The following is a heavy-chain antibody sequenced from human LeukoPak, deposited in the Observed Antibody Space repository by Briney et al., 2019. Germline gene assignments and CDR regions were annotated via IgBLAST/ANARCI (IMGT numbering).Heavy chain of an antibody. CDR3: AKRGVIIRVILVGFHKEAYYFDS. Sequence: GGSLRLSCAVSGITLSNYGMSWVRQAPGKGLEWVAGPSGSAGGTQYADSVKGRFTISRDNSKNTLYLQMNSLRAEDTAMYFCAKRGVIIRVILVGFHKEAYYFDSWGQGALVTVSS. D-gene: IGHD3-10*01. CDR1: GITLSNYG. CDR2: PSGSAGGT. J-gene: IGHJ4*02. V-gene: IGHV3-23*01.